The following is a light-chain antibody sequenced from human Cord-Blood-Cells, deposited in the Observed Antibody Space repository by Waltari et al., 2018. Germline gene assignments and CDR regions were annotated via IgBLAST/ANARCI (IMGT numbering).Light chain of an antibody. CDR1: SSDVGSYNL. V-gene: IGLV2-23*02. CDR3: CSYAGSSTYV. CDR2: EVS. Sequence: QSALTQPASVSGSPGQSITISCTGTSSDVGSYNLVSWYQQHPGKAPKLMIYEVSKRPSGVSNRVSCSKSGNTASLTISGLQAEDEADYYCCSYAGSSTYVVGTGTKVTVL. J-gene: IGLJ1*01.